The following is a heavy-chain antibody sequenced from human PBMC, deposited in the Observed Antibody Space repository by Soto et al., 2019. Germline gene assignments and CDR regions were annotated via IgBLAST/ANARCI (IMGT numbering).Heavy chain of an antibody. CDR1: GYAFSAYL. Sequence: VKVSCKASGYAFSAYLIHWVRHAPGQGPEWIGWINPNSGGTKYAQKFQGWVAMTRDTSTNTAYMELSRLRSDDTAVYFCARGLTGNPDYFDPWGQGTLVTVSS. V-gene: IGHV1-2*04. D-gene: IGHD1-20*01. J-gene: IGHJ5*02. CDR3: ARGLTGNPDYFDP. CDR2: INPNSGGT.